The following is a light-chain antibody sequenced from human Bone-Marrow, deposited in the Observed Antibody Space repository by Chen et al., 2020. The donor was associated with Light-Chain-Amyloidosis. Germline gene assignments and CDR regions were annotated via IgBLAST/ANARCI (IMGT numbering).Light chain of an antibody. V-gene: IGLV2-8*01. CDR2: EVS. CDR1: SSDVGGYNY. CDR3: SSYAGSNNFVV. Sequence: QSVLTQPPSASGSPGQSVNISCTGTSSDVGGYNYVSWYQQHPGKAPKLMIYEVSNRPSGVPDRFSGSKSGNTASLTVSGLQAEDEADYYCSSYAGSNNFVVFGGGTKLTVL. J-gene: IGLJ2*01.